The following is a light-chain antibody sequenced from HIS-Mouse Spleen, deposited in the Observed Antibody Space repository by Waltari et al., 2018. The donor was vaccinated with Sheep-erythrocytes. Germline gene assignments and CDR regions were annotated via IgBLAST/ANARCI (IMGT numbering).Light chain of an antibody. J-gene: IGKJ2*01. Sequence: AIQLNQSPSSLSASAADRVTITCRGSQGISSALAWYQQKPGKAPKLLIYDASSLESGVPSRFSGSGSGTDFTLTISSLQPEDFATYYCQQFNSYLYTFGQGTKLEIK. CDR1: QGISSA. CDR3: QQFNSYLYT. V-gene: IGKV1-13*02. CDR2: DAS.